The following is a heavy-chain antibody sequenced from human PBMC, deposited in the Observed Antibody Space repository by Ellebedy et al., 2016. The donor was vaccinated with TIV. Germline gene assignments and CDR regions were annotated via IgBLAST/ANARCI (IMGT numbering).Heavy chain of an antibody. D-gene: IGHD1-20*01. V-gene: IGHV3-30*02. CDR3: AAGITGSLDF. CDR1: GFSFSSYG. Sequence: PGGSLRLSCVASGFSFSSYGMHWVRQAPGKGLEWMTFIRFDGTQKYSADSVKGRFTISRDNSKNILYLHMDSLRAEDTAVYYCAAGITGSLDFWGQGALVTVSS. J-gene: IGHJ4*02. CDR2: IRFDGTQK.